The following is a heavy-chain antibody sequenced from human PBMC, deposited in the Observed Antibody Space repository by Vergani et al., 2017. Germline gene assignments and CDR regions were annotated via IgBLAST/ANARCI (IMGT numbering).Heavy chain of an antibody. J-gene: IGHJ4*02. V-gene: IGHV4-59*08. Sequence: QVQLQESGPGLVKPSETLSLTCTVSGGSISSYYWSWIRQPPGKGLEWIGYIYYSGSTNYNPSLKSRVTISVDTSKNQFSLKLSSVTATDTAVYYGARRSVGTEIDYWGQGTLVTVSS. CDR2: IYYSGST. CDR3: ARRSVGTEIDY. D-gene: IGHD1-1*01. CDR1: GGSISSYY.